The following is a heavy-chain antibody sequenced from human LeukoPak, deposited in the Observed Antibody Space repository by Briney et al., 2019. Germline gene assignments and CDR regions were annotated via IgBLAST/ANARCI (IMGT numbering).Heavy chain of an antibody. CDR1: GGSISRSSHY. J-gene: IGHJ4*02. Sequence: SETLSVTCTVSGGSISRSSHYWGWIRQPPGKRLEWIGSIYSSGSTYYNPSLKSRITISVDTSKNQFSLRLSSVTAADTAVYYCARAQSFIAAAAYWGQGTLVTVSS. D-gene: IGHD6-13*01. CDR3: ARAQSFIAAAAY. CDR2: IYSSGST. V-gene: IGHV4-39*01.